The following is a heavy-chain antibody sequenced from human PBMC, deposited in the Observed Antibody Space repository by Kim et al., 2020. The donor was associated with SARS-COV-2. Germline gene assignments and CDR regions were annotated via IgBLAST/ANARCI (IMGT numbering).Heavy chain of an antibody. CDR1: GFTFSSYE. J-gene: IGHJ6*02. D-gene: IGHD2-2*01. V-gene: IGHV3-48*03. Sequence: GGSLRLSCAASGFTFSSYEMNWVRQAPGKGLEWVSFISSSGDSIQYADSVKGRFTISRDNAKNSLYLQMNSLRAEDTGVYYCARWYCCSTTCYGFYYYGMDVWGQGTTVTVS. CDR2: ISSSGDSI. CDR3: ARWYCCSTTCYGFYYYGMDV.